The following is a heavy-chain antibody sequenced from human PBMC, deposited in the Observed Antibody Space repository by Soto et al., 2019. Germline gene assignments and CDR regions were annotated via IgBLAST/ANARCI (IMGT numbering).Heavy chain of an antibody. Sequence: QVQIVQSGPEEKSPGASIKLSCTTSGYIFADYAIHWVRQAPGQGLEWVGWIKADNGDTRYSPKFQGRLIITRDISASTSYMELSDLRSADTGVFYCATSDWAWWGRGTLITGSS. CDR1: GYIFADYA. D-gene: IGHD3-9*01. CDR3: ATSDWAW. J-gene: IGHJ4*02. V-gene: IGHV1-3*05. CDR2: IKADNGDT.